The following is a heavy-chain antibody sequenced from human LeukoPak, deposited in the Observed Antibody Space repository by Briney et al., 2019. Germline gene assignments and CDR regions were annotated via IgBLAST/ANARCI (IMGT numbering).Heavy chain of an antibody. Sequence: GGSLRLSCAAAGLTVSSNYMTWVRQVPGEGLEWVSVFYNGINTYYADSVKGRFTTSRDNSKNTLYLQMNSLRVEDTAVYFCARVGRGNTYGYADYWGQGTLVTVSS. V-gene: IGHV3-66*01. CDR3: ARVGRGNTYGYADY. D-gene: IGHD5-18*01. CDR1: GLTVSSNY. CDR2: FYNGINT. J-gene: IGHJ4*02.